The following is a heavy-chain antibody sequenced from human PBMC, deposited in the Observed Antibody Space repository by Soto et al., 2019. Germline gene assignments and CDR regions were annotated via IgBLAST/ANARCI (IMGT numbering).Heavy chain of an antibody. D-gene: IGHD4-4*01. V-gene: IGHV3-30-3*01. CDR3: ARGMGRHDYCNYVGFDY. CDR1: GFTFSSYA. J-gene: IGHJ4*02. CDR2: ISYDGSNK. Sequence: QVQLVESGGGVVQPGRSLRLSCAASGFTFSSYAMHWVRQAPGKGLEWVAVISYDGSNKYYADSVKGRFTISRDNSKNSLYLQMNSLRAEDTAVYYCARGMGRHDYCNYVGFDYWGQGTLVTVSS.